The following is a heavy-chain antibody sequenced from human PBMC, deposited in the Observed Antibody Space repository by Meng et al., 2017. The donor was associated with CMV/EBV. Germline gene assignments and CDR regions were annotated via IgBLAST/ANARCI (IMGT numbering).Heavy chain of an antibody. CDR1: GFTFSSYA. V-gene: IGHV3-23*01. Sequence: GGSLRLSCAASGFTFSSYAMSWVRQAPGKGLEWVSAISGSGGSTYYADSVKGRFTISRDNSKNTLYLQMNSLRAEDTAVYYSAKDSGYLSSVLDYWGQGTLVTVSS. J-gene: IGHJ4*02. D-gene: IGHD3-22*01. CDR3: AKDSGYLSSVLDY. CDR2: ISGSGGST.